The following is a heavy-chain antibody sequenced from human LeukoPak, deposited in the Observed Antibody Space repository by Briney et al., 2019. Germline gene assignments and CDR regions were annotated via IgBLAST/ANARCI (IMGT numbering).Heavy chain of an antibody. V-gene: IGHV3-7*01. J-gene: IGHJ4*02. Sequence: GGSLRLSCAASGFTFISYWWSGVRQARGKGLEGVANIKQDGSEKYCVDSVKGRSTIYRDNPKNSLYLQMNSMRAEDTAVYYCARGYCSSSSCYSAIFDYWGQGTLVTVSS. D-gene: IGHD2-2*02. CDR1: GFTFISYW. CDR3: ARGYCSSSSCYSAIFDY. CDR2: IKQDGSEK.